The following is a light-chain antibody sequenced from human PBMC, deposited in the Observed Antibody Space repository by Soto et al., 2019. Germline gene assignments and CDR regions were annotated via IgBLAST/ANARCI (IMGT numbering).Light chain of an antibody. Sequence: QSVLTQPPSASGTPGQRVTISCSGSSSNIRSNTVNWYQQLPGTAPKLLIYSNNQRPSGVPDRFSGSKSGTSASLAISGLQSEDEADYYCAAWDDSLNGHVVFGGGTKLTV. J-gene: IGLJ2*01. CDR2: SNN. CDR3: AAWDDSLNGHVV. V-gene: IGLV1-44*01. CDR1: SSNIRSNT.